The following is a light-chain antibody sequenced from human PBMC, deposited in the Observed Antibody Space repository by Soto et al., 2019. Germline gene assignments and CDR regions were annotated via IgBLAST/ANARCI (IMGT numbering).Light chain of an antibody. CDR3: CSYAGSYTPNWV. Sequence: QSALTQPRSVSGSPGQSVTISCTGTSSDVGGYNYVSWYQQHPGKAPKLMIYDVSKRPSGVPDRFSGSKSGNTASLTISGLQAEDEADYYCCSYAGSYTPNWVFGGGTKL. V-gene: IGLV2-11*01. CDR2: DVS. J-gene: IGLJ3*02. CDR1: SSDVGGYNY.